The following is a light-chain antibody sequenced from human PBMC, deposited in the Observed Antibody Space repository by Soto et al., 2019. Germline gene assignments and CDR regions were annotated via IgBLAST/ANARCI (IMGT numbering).Light chain of an antibody. CDR3: QQGYRTPFT. CDR1: ESISNK. V-gene: IGKV1-39*01. J-gene: IGKJ3*01. CDR2: AAS. Sequence: DIQMTQSPSSLSASVGDRVTITCRASESISNKLNWYQQKPGKAPALLISAASRLHSGVPSRFSGSGSGTDFTLTISNLQHEDFATYYCQQGYRTPFTFGPGTKVDIK.